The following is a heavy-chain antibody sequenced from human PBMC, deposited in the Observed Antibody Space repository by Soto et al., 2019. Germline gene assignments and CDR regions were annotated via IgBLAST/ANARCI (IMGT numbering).Heavy chain of an antibody. CDR3: AGGNFGGDCYFDY. J-gene: IGHJ4*02. Sequence: QVQLVQSGTEVKKPGASVKISCKASGYTFTGYYIYWQRQAPGQGLEFMGAINSGVGNTDYAQKCQGRVTVTRDTSTTTIYMELTSLRFDDTALYYCAGGNFGGDCYFDYWGQGTLVTVSS. CDR1: GYTFTGYY. V-gene: IGHV1-46*01. CDR2: INSGVGNT. D-gene: IGHD2-21*02.